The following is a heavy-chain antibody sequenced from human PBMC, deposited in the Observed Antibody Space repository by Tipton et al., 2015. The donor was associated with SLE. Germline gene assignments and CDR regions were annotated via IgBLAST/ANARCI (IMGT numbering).Heavy chain of an antibody. J-gene: IGHJ4*02. CDR1: GGSFSSYY. CDR3: ARYPMVRGAVDF. D-gene: IGHD3-10*01. CDR2: VYYTGNT. Sequence: TLSLTCTVSGGSFSSYYWGWIRQPPGKGLEWVGTVYYTGNTFYNPSLKSRVTISVDTSKIQFSLKLSSVTAADTAVYYCARYPMVRGAVDFWGQGTLVTVSS. V-gene: IGHV4-39*07.